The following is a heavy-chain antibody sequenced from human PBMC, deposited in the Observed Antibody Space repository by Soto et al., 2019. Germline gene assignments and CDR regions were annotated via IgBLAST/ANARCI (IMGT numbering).Heavy chain of an antibody. CDR2: INYSGSS. V-gene: IGHV4-59*08. D-gene: IGHD3-22*01. CDR1: GGSISSYY. CDR3: ATYYYDSSGYRADAFGI. J-gene: IGHJ3*02. Sequence: ETLSLTCTVSGGSISSYYWSWIRQPPGKGLEWTGYINYSGSSNYNPSLKSRVTISVDTPKNQFSLKLSSVTAADTAVYYCATYYYDSSGYRADAFGIWGQGTMVTVSS.